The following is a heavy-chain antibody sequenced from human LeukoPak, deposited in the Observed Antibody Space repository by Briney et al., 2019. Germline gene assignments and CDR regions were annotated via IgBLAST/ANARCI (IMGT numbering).Heavy chain of an antibody. J-gene: IGHJ4*02. D-gene: IGHD3-3*01. CDR2: ISYDGSNK. CDR1: GFTFSTYT. CDR3: AREYYDFWSGYLFGY. V-gene: IGHV3-30-3*01. Sequence: GGSLRLSCAASGFTFSTYTMHWLRQAPGKGLEWVAVISYDGSNKYYADSVKGRFTISRDNSKNTLYLQMNSLRAEDTAVYYCAREYYDFWSGYLFGYWGQGTLVTVSS.